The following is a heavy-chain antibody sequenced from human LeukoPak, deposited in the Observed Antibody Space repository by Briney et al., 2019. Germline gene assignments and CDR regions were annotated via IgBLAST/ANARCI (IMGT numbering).Heavy chain of an antibody. CDR1: GFTFRSYG. Sequence: GGSPGLSCAASGFTFRSYGMHWVRQAPGKGLEWVSSIAGSSGYISYADSVKGRFTISRDNAKKSLYLQMTSLTAEDTAVYYCARDRGAYCGGDCYLGFDYWGRGTLVTVSS. CDR3: ARDRGAYCGGDCYLGFDY. D-gene: IGHD2-21*02. V-gene: IGHV3-21*01. J-gene: IGHJ4*01. CDR2: IAGSSGYI.